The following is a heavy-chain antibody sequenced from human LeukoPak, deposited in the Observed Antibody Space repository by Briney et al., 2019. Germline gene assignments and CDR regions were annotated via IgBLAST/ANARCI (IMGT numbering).Heavy chain of an antibody. D-gene: IGHD3-10*01. J-gene: IGHJ5*02. V-gene: IGHV3-48*03. CDR1: GSTSSSYD. CDR2: LSSSGSSI. CDR3: AGDLGYGSGPDWFDP. Sequence: GGSLRVSCAATGSTSSSYDMYWVRQAPGMGRWRGSYLSSSGSSIYYAYCVKGRFTISRDNAKNSLYLQMNSLKAEDTAVYFCAGDLGYGSGPDWFDPWGQGTLVTVSS.